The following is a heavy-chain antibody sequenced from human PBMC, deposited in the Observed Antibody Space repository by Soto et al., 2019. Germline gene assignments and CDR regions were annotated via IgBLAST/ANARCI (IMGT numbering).Heavy chain of an antibody. J-gene: IGHJ4*02. D-gene: IGHD2-15*01. V-gene: IGHV4-39*07. Sequence: SETLSLTCTVSGGSISSSSYYWGWIRQPPGKGLEWIGSIYYSGSTYYNPSLKSRVTMSVDTSKNQFSLKVNSVTAADTAVYYCARYGSGECNRGSCYSPFDYWGQGTLVT. CDR3: ARYGSGECNRGSCYSPFDY. CDR2: IYYSGST. CDR1: GGSISSSSYY.